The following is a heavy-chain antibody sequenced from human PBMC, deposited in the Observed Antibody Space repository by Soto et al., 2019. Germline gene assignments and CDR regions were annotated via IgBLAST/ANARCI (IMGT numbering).Heavy chain of an antibody. Sequence: EVQLVETGGGLIQPGGSLRLSCAASGFTVSSNYMSWVRQAPGKGLEWVSVIYSGGSTYYADSVKGRFTISRDNSKNTLYLQMNSLRAEDTAVYYCARDRRQLWLNYWGQGTLVTVSS. CDR1: GFTVSSNY. D-gene: IGHD5-18*01. CDR2: IYSGGST. CDR3: ARDRRQLWLNY. J-gene: IGHJ4*02. V-gene: IGHV3-53*02.